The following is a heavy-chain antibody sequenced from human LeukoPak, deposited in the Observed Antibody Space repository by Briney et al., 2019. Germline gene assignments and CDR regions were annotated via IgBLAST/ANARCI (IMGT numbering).Heavy chain of an antibody. V-gene: IGHV5-51*01. CDR2: IYPADSDI. J-gene: IGHJ5*02. Sequence: GESLKISCRGSGHDFSDYWIGWVRQMPGKGLEWMGIIYPADSDIRYSPSFQGQVTISADKSISTAYLQWSSLKASDTAMYYCARQEYCSGGSCYTWFDPWGQGTQVIVSS. CDR3: ARQEYCSGGSCYTWFDP. D-gene: IGHD2-15*01. CDR1: GHDFSDYW.